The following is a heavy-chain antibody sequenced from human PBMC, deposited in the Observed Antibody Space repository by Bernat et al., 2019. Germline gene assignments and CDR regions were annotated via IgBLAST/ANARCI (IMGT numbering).Heavy chain of an antibody. Sequence: QVQLVESGGGVVQPGRSLRLSCAASGFTFSSYAMHWVRQAPGKGLEWVAVISYDGSNKYYVDSVKGRFTISRDNSKNTLYLQMNSLRAEDTAVYYCARGPYSSGPRTGYFQHWGQGTLVTVSS. CDR2: ISYDGSNK. V-gene: IGHV3-30*01. CDR3: ARGPYSSGPRTGYFQH. J-gene: IGHJ1*01. CDR1: GFTFSSYA. D-gene: IGHD6-19*01.